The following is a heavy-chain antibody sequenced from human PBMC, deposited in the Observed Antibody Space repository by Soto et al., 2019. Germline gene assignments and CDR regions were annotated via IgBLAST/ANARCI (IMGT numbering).Heavy chain of an antibody. V-gene: IGHV3-21*01. Sequence: GSLRLSCAASGFTFSSYSMNWVRQAPGKGLEWVSSISSSSSYIYYADSVKGRFTISRDNAKNSLYLQMNSLRAEDTAVYYCARAPPYDSSGYPLGGFDYWGQGTLVTVSS. CDR1: GFTFSSYS. J-gene: IGHJ4*02. CDR3: ARAPPYDSSGYPLGGFDY. CDR2: ISSSSSYI. D-gene: IGHD3-22*01.